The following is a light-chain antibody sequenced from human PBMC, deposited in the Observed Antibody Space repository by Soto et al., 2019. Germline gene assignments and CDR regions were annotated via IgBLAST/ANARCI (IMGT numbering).Light chain of an antibody. J-gene: IGLJ3*02. CDR2: EVT. V-gene: IGLV2-14*01. Sequence: QSVLTQPASVSGSPGQSITISCTGTSSDVGGYEYVSWFQQHPGKAPKLMIYEVTNRPSGVSNRFSGSKSGNTASLTISGLQAEDEADYYCSSFTSSNTWLFGGGTKLTVL. CDR1: SSDVGGYEY. CDR3: SSFTSSNTWL.